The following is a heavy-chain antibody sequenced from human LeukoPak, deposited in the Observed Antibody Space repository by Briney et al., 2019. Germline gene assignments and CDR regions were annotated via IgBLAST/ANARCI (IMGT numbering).Heavy chain of an antibody. V-gene: IGHV3-23*01. CDR2: ISGSGGST. J-gene: IGHJ4*02. CDR1: GFTFSSYA. Sequence: GGSLRLSCAASGFTFSSYAMSWVRQAPGKGLEWVSAISGSGGSTYYADSVKGRFTISRDNSKNTLYLQMNSLRAEDTAVYYRAKGHLYYYDSSGYSFDYWGQGTLVTVSS. D-gene: IGHD3-22*01. CDR3: AKGHLYYYDSSGYSFDY.